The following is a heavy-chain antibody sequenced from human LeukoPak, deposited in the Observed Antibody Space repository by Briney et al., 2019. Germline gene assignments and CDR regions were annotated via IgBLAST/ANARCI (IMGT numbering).Heavy chain of an antibody. V-gene: IGHV1-2*02. CDR2: INPNSGGT. CDR1: GYTFTGYY. Sequence: ASVKVSCKASGYTFTGYYMHWVRQAPGQGLEWMGWINPNSGGTNYAQKFQGRVTMTRDTSISTAYMELSRLRSDDTDVYYCASINWNDVHPIDYWGQGTLVTVSS. CDR3: ASINWNDVHPIDY. J-gene: IGHJ4*02. D-gene: IGHD1-1*01.